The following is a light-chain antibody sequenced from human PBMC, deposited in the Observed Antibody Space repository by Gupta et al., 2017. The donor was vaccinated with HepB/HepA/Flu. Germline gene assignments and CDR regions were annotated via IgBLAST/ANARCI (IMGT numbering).Light chain of an antibody. J-gene: IGLJ3*02. CDR1: SLRTYY. CDR2: GS. V-gene: IGLV3-19*01. Sequence: SSELTQDPAVSVALGQTVAITCQGDSLRTYYASWYQQKPGQAPILVIYGSNRPSGIPDRFSGSRSGNTASLTITGAQAEDEADYYCKSRDTSGSPLVFGGGTKLTVL. CDR3: KSRDTSGSPLV.